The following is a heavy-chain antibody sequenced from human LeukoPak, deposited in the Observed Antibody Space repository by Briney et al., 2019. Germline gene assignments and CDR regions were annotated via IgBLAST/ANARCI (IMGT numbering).Heavy chain of an antibody. D-gene: IGHD6-19*01. V-gene: IGHV3-11*04. CDR3: ARGAVAGTYYYYYYMDV. CDR1: GFTFSDYY. CDR2: ISSSGSTI. J-gene: IGHJ6*03. Sequence: GGSLRLSCAAPGFTFSDYYMSWIRQAPGKGLEWVSYISSSGSTIYYADSVKGRFTISRDNAKNSLYLQMNSLRAEDTAVYYCARGAVAGTYYYYYYMDVWGKGTTVTVSS.